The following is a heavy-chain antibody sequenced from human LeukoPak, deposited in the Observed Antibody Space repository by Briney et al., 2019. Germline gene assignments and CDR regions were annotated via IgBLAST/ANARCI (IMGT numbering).Heavy chain of an antibody. D-gene: IGHD6-25*01. V-gene: IGHV4-59*01. Sequence: KPSETLSLTCTVSGGSISSYYWSWIRQPPGKGLEWIGYIYYSGSTNYNPSLKSRVTISVDTSKNQFSLKLSSVTAADTAVYYCARGAADFGYWGQGTLVTVSS. J-gene: IGHJ4*02. CDR2: IYYSGST. CDR3: ARGAADFGY. CDR1: GGSISSYY.